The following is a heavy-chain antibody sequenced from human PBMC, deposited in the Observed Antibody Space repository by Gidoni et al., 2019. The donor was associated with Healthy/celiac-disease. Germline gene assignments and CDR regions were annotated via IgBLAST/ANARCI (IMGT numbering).Heavy chain of an antibody. V-gene: IGHV3-15*01. CDR3: TTAGQNSGGLEGYSFDY. Sequence: EVQLVESGGGLVKPGGSLILSCTACGCTFSNAWISWVRQAPGKGLEWVGRIKSKTDGGTTDYAAPVKGRFTISRDDSKNTLYLQMNSLKTEDTAVYYCTTAGQNSGGLEGYSFDYWGQGTLVTVSS. CDR1: GCTFSNAW. J-gene: IGHJ4*02. CDR2: IKSKTDGGTT. D-gene: IGHD6-19*01.